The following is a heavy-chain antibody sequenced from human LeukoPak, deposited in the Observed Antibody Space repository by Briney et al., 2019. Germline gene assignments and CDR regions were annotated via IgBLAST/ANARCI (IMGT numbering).Heavy chain of an antibody. V-gene: IGHV3-30*18. D-gene: IGHD5-24*01. CDR3: AKGGDGYTSPWFDP. J-gene: IGHJ5*02. Sequence: GRSLRLSCAASGFTFSSYGMHWVSQAPGKGLEWVAVISYDGSSIYYGDSVRGRFTISRDNSENTLYLQMNSLRAEDTAVYYCAKGGDGYTSPWFDPWGQGTLVTVSS. CDR1: GFTFSSYG. CDR2: ISYDGSSI.